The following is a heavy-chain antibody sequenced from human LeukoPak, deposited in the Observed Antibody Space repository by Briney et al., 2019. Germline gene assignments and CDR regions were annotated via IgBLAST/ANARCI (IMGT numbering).Heavy chain of an antibody. Sequence: GASVKVSCKASGGTFSSYAISWVRQAPGQGLEWMGGIIPIFGTANYAQKFQGRVTITADGSTSTAYMELSSLRSEDTAVYYCASPRHCSSTSCRNYYYYGMDVWGQGTTVTVSS. V-gene: IGHV1-69*13. CDR3: ASPRHCSSTSCRNYYYYGMDV. J-gene: IGHJ6*02. CDR2: IIPIFGTA. D-gene: IGHD2-2*01. CDR1: GGTFSSYA.